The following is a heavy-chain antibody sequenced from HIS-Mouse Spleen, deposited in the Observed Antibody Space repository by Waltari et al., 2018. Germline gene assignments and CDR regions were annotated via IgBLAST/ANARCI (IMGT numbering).Heavy chain of an antibody. Sequence: QLQLQESGPGLVKPSETLSLTCTVSGGSISSSSYYWVWIRQPPGKGLEWIGSIYYSGSTSYTPTRKSRVTISVDTSKNQFSLKLSSVTAADTAVYYCAREIPYSSSWYDWYFDLWGRGTLVTVSS. J-gene: IGHJ2*01. D-gene: IGHD6-13*01. CDR2: IYYSGST. CDR3: AREIPYSSSWYDWYFDL. V-gene: IGHV4-39*07. CDR1: GGSISSSSYY.